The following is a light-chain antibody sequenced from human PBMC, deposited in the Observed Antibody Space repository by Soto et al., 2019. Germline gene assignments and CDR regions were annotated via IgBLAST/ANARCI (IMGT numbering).Light chain of an antibody. Sequence: QSVLTQPASVSGAPGQSITLSCTGTSSYVGSYNLVSWYQQHPGKAPKLMIYEVSKRPSGVSNRFSGSKSGNTASLTISWLQAEDEADYYCCSYAGSSTYVFGTGTKVTVL. V-gene: IGLV2-23*02. J-gene: IGLJ1*01. CDR1: SSYVGSYNL. CDR3: CSYAGSSTYV. CDR2: EVS.